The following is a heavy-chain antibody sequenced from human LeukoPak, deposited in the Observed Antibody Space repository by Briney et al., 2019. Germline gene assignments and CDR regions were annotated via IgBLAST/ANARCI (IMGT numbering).Heavy chain of an antibody. Sequence: RASVKVSCKASGYTFIDYYMHWVRQAPGQGLEWMGWINPKSGGTNHVQKFQDRVTMTWDTSISTAYMELTRLKSDDTAVYYCARDHNGADYWGREPWSPSPQ. CDR1: GYTFIDYY. V-gene: IGHV1-2*02. D-gene: IGHD2-8*01. CDR2: INPKSGGT. J-gene: IGHJ4*02. CDR3: ARDHNGADY.